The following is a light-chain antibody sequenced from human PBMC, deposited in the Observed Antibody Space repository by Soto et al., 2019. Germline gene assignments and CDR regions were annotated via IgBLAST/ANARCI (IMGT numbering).Light chain of an antibody. CDR3: EQNDTSPYT. CDR2: AAS. CDR1: QCINSIY. Sequence: VLTQSPGSLSLSLGERATLSCRASQCINSIYLSWYQQKPGQAPRLLIYAASSSDAGIPARFSGSGSGTYFTLTISTLEPEDFAVYYCEQNDTSPYTFGHGTTMEIK. J-gene: IGKJ2*01. V-gene: IGKV3-20*01.